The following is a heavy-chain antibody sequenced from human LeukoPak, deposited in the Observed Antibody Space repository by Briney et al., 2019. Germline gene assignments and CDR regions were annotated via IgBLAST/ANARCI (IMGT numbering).Heavy chain of an antibody. Sequence: SETLSLTCTVSGGSISSYYWSWVRQPPGKGLERIGYIYYSGSTNYNPSLKSRVTISVDTSKNQFSLKLSSVTAADTAVYYCARLEGITAFDYWGQGTLVTVSS. CDR3: ARLEGITAFDY. J-gene: IGHJ4*02. D-gene: IGHD1-20*01. CDR1: GGSISSYY. V-gene: IGHV4-59*08. CDR2: IYYSGST.